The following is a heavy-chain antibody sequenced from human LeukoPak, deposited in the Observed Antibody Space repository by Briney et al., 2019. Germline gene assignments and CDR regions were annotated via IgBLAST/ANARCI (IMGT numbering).Heavy chain of an antibody. CDR1: GFTFSTSD. J-gene: IGHJ4*02. CDR2: ISSSSSYI. Sequence: KPGGSLRLSCAASGFTFSTSDMNWIRQAPGKGLEWVSSISSSSSYIYYADSVKGRFTISRDNAKNSLYLQMNSLRAEDTAVYYCAMLYYYDSSGLTPGFDYWGQGTLVTVSS. CDR3: AMLYYYDSSGLTPGFDY. D-gene: IGHD3-22*01. V-gene: IGHV3-21*01.